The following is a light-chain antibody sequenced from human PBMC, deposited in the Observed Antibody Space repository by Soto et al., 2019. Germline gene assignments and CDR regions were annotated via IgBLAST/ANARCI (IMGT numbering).Light chain of an antibody. V-gene: IGLV2-18*02. CDR2: EVS. CDR3: SSYTSYNTVV. Sequence: QSALTQPPSVSGSPGQSVTISCTGTTSDVGSYNRVSWYQQPPGTAPKLVIYEVSNRPSGVPDRFSASKSGNTASLTISGLKAEDEADYYCSSYTSYNTVVFGGGTKVTVL. CDR1: TSDVGSYNR. J-gene: IGLJ2*01.